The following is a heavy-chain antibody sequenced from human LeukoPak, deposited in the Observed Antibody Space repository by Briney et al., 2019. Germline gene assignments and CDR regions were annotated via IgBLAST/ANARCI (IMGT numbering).Heavy chain of an antibody. J-gene: IGHJ5*02. CDR3: ARDADYDSSGYYNWFDP. Sequence: GGSLRLSCAASGFTFNHYGMHWVRRAPGKGLEWVAFTSYDVSNKYYADSVKGRFTISRDNPKNTLYLQMNSLRAEDTAVYYCARDADYDSSGYYNWFDPWGQGTLVTVSS. CDR2: TSYDVSNK. D-gene: IGHD3-22*01. CDR1: GFTFNHYG. V-gene: IGHV3-30*03.